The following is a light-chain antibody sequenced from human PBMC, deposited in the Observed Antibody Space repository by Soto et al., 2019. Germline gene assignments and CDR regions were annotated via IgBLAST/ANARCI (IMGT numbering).Light chain of an antibody. CDR2: KAS. CDR3: QQYSSYVT. CDR1: RSISSW. Sequence: DIQMTQSPSTLSASVGDRVTITCRASRSISSWLAWYQQKPGKAPKLLIYKASSLESGVPSRFSGSGSGTEFTLTISSLQPDDFATYYCQQYSSYVTFGPGTKVDIK. V-gene: IGKV1-5*03. J-gene: IGKJ3*01.